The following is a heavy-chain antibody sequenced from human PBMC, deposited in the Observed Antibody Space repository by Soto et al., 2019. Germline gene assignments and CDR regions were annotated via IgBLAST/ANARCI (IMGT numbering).Heavy chain of an antibody. CDR2: ISGSGGST. V-gene: IGHV3-23*01. CDR3: EKIPRPTTWLQSEDY. D-gene: IGHD5-12*01. J-gene: IGHJ4*02. CDR1: GFTFSSYA. Sequence: GGSLRLSCAASGFTFSSYAMSWVRQAPGKGLEWVSAISGSGGSTYYADSVKGRFTISRDNSKNTLYLQMNSLRAEDTAVYYCEKIPRPTTWLQSEDYWGQGTLVTVSS.